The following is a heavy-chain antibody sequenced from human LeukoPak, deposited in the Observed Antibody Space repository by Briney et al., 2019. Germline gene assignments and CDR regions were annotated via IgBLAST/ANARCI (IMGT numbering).Heavy chain of an antibody. J-gene: IGHJ4*02. CDR2: ISSDGGNK. Sequence: GGSLRLSCAASGFAFNNYAIHWVRQAPGKGLEWVAIISSDGGNKYYADSVKGRFTISRDNSKNTLYLQMNSLRAEDTAGYYCARDGIVGSPLFKFDYWGQGTLVTVSS. CDR1: GFAFNNYA. V-gene: IGHV3-30-3*01. CDR3: ARDGIVGSPLFKFDY. D-gene: IGHD1-26*01.